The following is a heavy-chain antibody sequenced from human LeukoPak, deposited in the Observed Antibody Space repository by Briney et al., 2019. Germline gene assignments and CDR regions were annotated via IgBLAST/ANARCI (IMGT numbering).Heavy chain of an antibody. J-gene: IGHJ6*03. Sequence: HPGGSLRLSCAASGFTFSSYAMHWVRQAPGKGLEWVSTISGSGGSTYYADSVRGRFTISGDYSKNTLYLQLNSLRAEDTAAYYCAKFDAEYTGSYSYYYYMDVWGKGTTVTVSS. D-gene: IGHD1-26*01. V-gene: IGHV3-23*01. CDR1: GFTFSSYA. CDR2: ISGSGGST. CDR3: AKFDAEYTGSYSYYYYMDV.